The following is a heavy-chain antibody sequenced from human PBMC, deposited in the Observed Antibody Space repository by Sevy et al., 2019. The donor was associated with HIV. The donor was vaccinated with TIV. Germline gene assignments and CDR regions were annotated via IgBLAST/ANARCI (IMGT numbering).Heavy chain of an antibody. CDR2: IRSKAYGGTT. CDR1: GFTFGDYA. D-gene: IGHD6-13*01. Sequence: GGSLRLSCTASGFTFGDYAMSWFRQAPGKGLEWVGFIRSKAYGGTTEYAASVKGRCTISRDDSKSIAYLQMNSLKTEDTAVYYCTRDAGPYSSSWYHPNRNYYYYMDVWGKGTTVSVSS. J-gene: IGHJ6*03. CDR3: TRDAGPYSSSWYHPNRNYYYYMDV. V-gene: IGHV3-49*03.